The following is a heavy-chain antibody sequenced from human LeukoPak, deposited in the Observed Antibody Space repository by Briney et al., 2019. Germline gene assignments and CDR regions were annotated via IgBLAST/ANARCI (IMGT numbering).Heavy chain of an antibody. D-gene: IGHD3-10*01. CDR3: ARDLLRQGLLWFGSHTATDY. J-gene: IGHJ4*02. CDR2: IYHSGST. Sequence: PSETLSLTCTVSGCSISSGYYWGWIRQPPGKGLEWIGSIYHSGSTYYNPSLKSRVTISVDTSKNQFSLKLSSVTAADTAVYYCARDLLRQGLLWFGSHTATDYWGQGTLVTVSS. V-gene: IGHV4-38-2*02. CDR1: GCSISSGYY.